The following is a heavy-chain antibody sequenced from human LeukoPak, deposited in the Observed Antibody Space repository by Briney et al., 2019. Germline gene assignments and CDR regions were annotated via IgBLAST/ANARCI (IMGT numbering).Heavy chain of an antibody. V-gene: IGHV3-72*01. J-gene: IGHJ5*02. Sequence: PGGSLRLSCAASGFTFSDHCMDWVRQAPGKGLEWVGRIRIKANSYSTDYAASVKGRFTISRDDSKNSVYLQMNSLKTEDTAIYYCTRAPSAGSWFDPWGQGTLVTVSS. CDR1: GFTFSDHC. CDR2: IRIKANSYST. CDR3: TRAPSAGSWFDP. D-gene: IGHD3-10*01.